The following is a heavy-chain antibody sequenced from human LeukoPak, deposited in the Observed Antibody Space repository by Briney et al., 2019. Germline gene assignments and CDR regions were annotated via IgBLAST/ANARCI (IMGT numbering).Heavy chain of an antibody. CDR2: IYYSGST. V-gene: IGHV4-4*02. CDR3: AKSGGYGLIDH. J-gene: IGHJ4*02. CDR1: GGSISSSNW. D-gene: IGHD1-26*01. Sequence: SETLSLTCAVSGGSISSSNWWSWVRQPPGKGLEWIGNIYYSGSTYYNASLQSRVTISIDTSKNQFSLRLNSVTAADTAMYYCAKSGGYGLIDHWGQGTLVTVSS.